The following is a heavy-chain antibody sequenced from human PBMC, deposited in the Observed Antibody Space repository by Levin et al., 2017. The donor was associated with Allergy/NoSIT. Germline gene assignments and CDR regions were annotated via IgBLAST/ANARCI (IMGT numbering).Heavy chain of an antibody. Sequence: SETLSLTCTVSGGSISTYYWSWIRQPPGKGLDWIGCIDYSGSTNYNPSLESRVTISLDTSKNQFSLKLSSVTAADTAVYYCARGFKPDYWGQGTLVTVSS. J-gene: IGHJ4*02. CDR3: ARGFKPDY. D-gene: IGHD3-3*01. CDR1: GGSISTYY. CDR2: IDYSGST. V-gene: IGHV4-59*01.